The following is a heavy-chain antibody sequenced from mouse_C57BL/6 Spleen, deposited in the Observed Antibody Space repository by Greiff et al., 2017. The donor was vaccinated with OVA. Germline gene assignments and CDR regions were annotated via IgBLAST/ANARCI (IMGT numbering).Heavy chain of an antibody. D-gene: IGHD2-4*01. CDR2: ISSGGDYI. V-gene: IGHV5-9-1*02. CDR1: GFTFSSYA. Sequence: EVKLMESGEGLVKPGGSLKLSCAASGFTFSSYAMSWVRQTPEKRLEWVAYISSGGDYIYYADTVKGRFTISRDNARNTLYLQMSSLKSEDTAMYYCTREGARLREAMDDWGQGTSVTVSS. J-gene: IGHJ4*01. CDR3: TREGARLREAMDD.